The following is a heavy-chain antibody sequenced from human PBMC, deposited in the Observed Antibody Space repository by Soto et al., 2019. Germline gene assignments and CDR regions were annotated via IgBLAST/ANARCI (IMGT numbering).Heavy chain of an antibody. CDR1: GFRFSSNS. J-gene: IGHJ5*02. CDR2: ISDTGRNI. Sequence: EVQLVESGGGLVQPGGSLRLSCAASGFRFSSNSMNWVRQAPGKGLEWLSYISDTGRNIYYADSVKGRFTISRDNAKNSLYLQMSSLRDEDTAVYYCTFDDFRSGYYSCGQGTLVTVSS. CDR3: TFDDFRSGYYS. D-gene: IGHD3-3*01. V-gene: IGHV3-48*02.